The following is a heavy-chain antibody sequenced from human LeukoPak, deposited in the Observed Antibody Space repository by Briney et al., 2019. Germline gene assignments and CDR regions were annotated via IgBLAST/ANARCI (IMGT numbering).Heavy chain of an antibody. CDR3: AHKGRGSGSYTM. V-gene: IGHV2-5*01. J-gene: IGHJ4*02. D-gene: IGHD3-10*01. Sequence: SGPTLVNPTQTLTLTCTFSGFSLSTTGVAVAWIRQPPGKALEWLAVTYWNNDKSYSPSLKSRLTITKDTSKNQVVLIMANMDPVDTGAYYCAHKGRGSGSYTMWGQGTLVTVSS. CDR2: TYWNNDK. CDR1: GFSLSTTGVA.